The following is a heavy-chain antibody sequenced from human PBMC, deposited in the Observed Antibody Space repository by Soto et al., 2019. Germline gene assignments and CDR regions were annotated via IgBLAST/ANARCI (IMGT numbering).Heavy chain of an antibody. CDR1: GFTFGSYG. J-gene: IGHJ4*02. D-gene: IGHD3-3*01. CDR3: ARDRQREGIWTFDH. V-gene: IGHV3-33*01. CDR2: IWHDGSNK. Sequence: GGSPRLSCTAYGFTFGSYGMHRVRQAPAKGLEWVAVIWHDGSNKYYADPVKGRFTISRDNSKNTPFLQMNSLIVEDTAVYYCARDRQREGIWTFDHWGQGTPGTVSS.